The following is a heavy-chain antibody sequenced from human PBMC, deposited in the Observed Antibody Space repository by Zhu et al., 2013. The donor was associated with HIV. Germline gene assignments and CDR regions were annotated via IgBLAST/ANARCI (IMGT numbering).Heavy chain of an antibody. CDR2: IIPIFGTA. Sequence: QVQLVQSGAEVKKPGSSVKVSCKASGGTFSSYAISWVRQAPGQGLEWMGGIIPIFGTANYAQKFQGRVTITADKSTSTAYMELSSLRSEDTAVYYCARDITRYSSSWSLLDYYYYGMDVWDQGP. V-gene: IGHV1-69*06. D-gene: IGHD6-13*01. J-gene: IGHJ6*02. CDR3: ARDITRYSSSWSLLDYYYYGMDV. CDR1: GGTFSSYA.